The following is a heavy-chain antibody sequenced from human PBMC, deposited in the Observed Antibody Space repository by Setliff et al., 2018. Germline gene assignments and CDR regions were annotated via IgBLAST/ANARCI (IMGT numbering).Heavy chain of an antibody. CDR1: GGSISSYY. J-gene: IGHJ5*02. CDR2: IYTSGST. D-gene: IGHD3-3*01. CDR3: ARSYYNFWSGYYRVNWFDP. Sequence: PSETLSLTCTVSGGSISSYYWSWIRQPAGKGLEWIGRIYTSGSTNYNPSLKSRVTMPVDTFKNQFSLKLSSVTAADTAVYYCARSYYNFWSGYYRVNWFDPWGQGTLGTVSS. V-gene: IGHV4-4*07.